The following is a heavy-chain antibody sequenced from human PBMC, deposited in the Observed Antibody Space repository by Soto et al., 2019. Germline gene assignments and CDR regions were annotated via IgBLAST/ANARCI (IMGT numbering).Heavy chain of an antibody. V-gene: IGHV1-69*01. D-gene: IGHD3-22*01. Sequence: QVHLLLQSGAEVKKPGSSVKVSCKASGGTPSNSAISWVRQAPGQGLEWMGGIIPVFGLVKYAQNFQGRVTITADESTNTAYRELSILRPEDTAVYYCAGGRIVVVGSRAYYGMYVWGQGTTVTVSS. CDR1: GGTPSNSA. J-gene: IGHJ6*02. CDR2: IIPVFGLV. CDR3: AGGRIVVVGSRAYYGMYV.